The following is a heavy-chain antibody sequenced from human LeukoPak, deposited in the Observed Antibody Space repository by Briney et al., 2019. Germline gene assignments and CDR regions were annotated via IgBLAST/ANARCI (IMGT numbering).Heavy chain of an antibody. V-gene: IGHV4-31*02. CDR2: IYYSGST. CDR1: GGXISSGGYY. J-gene: IGHJ4*02. CDR3: ARSNYVWGSYRDPYFDY. Sequence: PSETLSLTWTVSGGXISSGGYYWSWIRQHPGKGLKWIGYIYYSGSTYYNPSLKSRVTISVDTSKNQFSLKLSSVTAADTAVYYCARSNYVWGSYRDPYFDYWGQGTLVTVSS. D-gene: IGHD3-16*02.